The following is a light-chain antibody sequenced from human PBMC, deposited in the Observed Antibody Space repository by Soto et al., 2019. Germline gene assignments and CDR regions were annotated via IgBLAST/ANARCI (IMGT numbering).Light chain of an antibody. Sequence: EIVMTQSPATLSVSPGERATLSCRASQSVSSNLAWYQQKPGQAPRLLIYGASTRATGIPARFSGSGSGTEFTLNISSLQSEDFAVYYCQQGTNWPLTFGGGTKVEIK. J-gene: IGKJ4*01. CDR1: QSVSSN. V-gene: IGKV3-15*01. CDR2: GAS. CDR3: QQGTNWPLT.